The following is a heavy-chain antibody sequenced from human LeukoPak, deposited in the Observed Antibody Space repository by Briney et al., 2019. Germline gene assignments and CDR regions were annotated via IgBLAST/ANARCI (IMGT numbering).Heavy chain of an antibody. J-gene: IGHJ4*02. CDR3: ARSPGWWALDY. CDR2: INGGNGNT. CDR1: GYTFSTYA. V-gene: IGHV1-3*03. Sequence: ASVKVSCKASGYTFSTYAIHWVRQAPGQRLEWMGYINGGNGNTKYSPDFKGRVTFTRGTSATTAYMEVSSLRSEDMTVYYCARSPGWWALDYWGQGTLVTVSS. D-gene: IGHD2-8*02.